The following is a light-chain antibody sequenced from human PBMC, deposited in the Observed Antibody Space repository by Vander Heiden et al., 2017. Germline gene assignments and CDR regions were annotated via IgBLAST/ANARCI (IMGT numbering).Light chain of an antibody. J-gene: IGKJ4*01. Sequence: EIVLTQSPDTLSLSPGARATLSCRASQSVHNYLAWYQQKPGQAPRLLIYDAFKRATGIPARFSGSGSEKDFTRTSSSLEPEDFAGYYWQQSSDWHVDFGGGTTVEIK. CDR2: DAF. CDR1: QSVHNY. V-gene: IGKV3-11*01. CDR3: QQSSDWHVD.